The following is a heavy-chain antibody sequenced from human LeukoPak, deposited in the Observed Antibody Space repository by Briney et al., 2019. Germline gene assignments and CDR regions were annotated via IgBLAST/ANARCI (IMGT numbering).Heavy chain of an antibody. CDR1: GFTFSSYA. J-gene: IGHJ6*02. CDR2: ISYDGSNK. CDR3: AGDLSYYGMDV. Sequence: GGSLRLSCAASGFTFSSYAMHWVRQAPGKELEWVAVISYDGSNKYYADSVKGRFTISRDNSKNTLYLQMNSLRAEDTAVYYCAGDLSYYGMDVWGQGTTVTVSS. V-gene: IGHV3-30-3*01.